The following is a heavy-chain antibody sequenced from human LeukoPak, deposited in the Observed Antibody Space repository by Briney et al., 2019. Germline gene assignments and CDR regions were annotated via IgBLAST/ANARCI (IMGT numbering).Heavy chain of an antibody. Sequence: PGGSLRLSCVASGFTFNNYAMHWVRQAPGKGLEWVSTINGNGAATYADSFKGRFLISRDDSKSTVYLRMNKLRVEDSGLYYCANGLAASGNFLLRDYYHFIDVWGKGTTVIVS. J-gene: IGHJ6*03. CDR1: GFTFNNYA. CDR2: INGNGAAT. CDR3: ANGLAASGNFLLRDYYHFIDV. V-gene: IGHV3-23*01. D-gene: IGHD1-26*01.